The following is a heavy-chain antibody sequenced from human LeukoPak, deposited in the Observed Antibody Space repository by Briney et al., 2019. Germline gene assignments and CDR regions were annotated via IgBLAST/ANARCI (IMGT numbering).Heavy chain of an antibody. CDR1: GGSISSSSYY. CDR2: IYYSGNT. CDR3: ARHRIPAALASAFDY. D-gene: IGHD2-2*01. J-gene: IGHJ4*02. V-gene: IGHV4-39*01. Sequence: SETLSLTCTVSGGSISSSSYYWDWIRQPPGQGLQWSGAIYYSGNTNYNPSLKSRVTISVDTSKNQFSLKLSSVTAADTAVYYCARHRIPAALASAFDYWGQGTLVTVSS.